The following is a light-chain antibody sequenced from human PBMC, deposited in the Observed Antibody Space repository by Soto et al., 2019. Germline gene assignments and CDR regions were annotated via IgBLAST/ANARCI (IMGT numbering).Light chain of an antibody. CDR2: AVT. CDR3: SSYTTSATLV. V-gene: IGLV2-14*01. Sequence: QSVLTQPASVSGSPGQSIAISCTGTSSDVGSYNSVSWYQQFPGKAPKLILYAVTNRPSGVSNRFSGSKSGNTASLTISGLQAEEEADYFCSSYTTSATLVFGVGTKLTVL. CDR1: SSDVGSYNS. J-gene: IGLJ2*01.